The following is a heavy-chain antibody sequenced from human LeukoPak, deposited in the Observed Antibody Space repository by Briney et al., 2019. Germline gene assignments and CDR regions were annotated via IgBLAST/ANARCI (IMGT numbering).Heavy chain of an antibody. D-gene: IGHD3-3*01. CDR1: GGSISSYY. CDR2: IYYSGST. V-gene: IGHV4-59*01. J-gene: IGHJ4*02. CDR3: ARCYDFWSGYPFDY. Sequence: SETLSLTCTVSGGSISSYYWSWIRQPPGKGLEGIGYIYYSGSTNYNPSLESRVTISVDTSKNQFSRKLSSVTAADTAVYYCARCYDFWSGYPFDYWGQGTLVTVSS.